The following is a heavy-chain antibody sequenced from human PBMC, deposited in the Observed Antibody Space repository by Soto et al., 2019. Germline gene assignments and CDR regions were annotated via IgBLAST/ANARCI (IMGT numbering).Heavy chain of an antibody. CDR2: INPYNGYT. Sequence: ASVKVSCKASGYTFTTSGISWVRQAPGQGLEWVGWINPYNGYTSYAREVQGRLTLTTDTSMSTVYMELWSLRSDDTAVYYCSREARHEPDSWGQGTLVTVS. CDR1: GYTFTTSG. J-gene: IGHJ4*02. V-gene: IGHV1-18*01. CDR3: SREARHEPDS.